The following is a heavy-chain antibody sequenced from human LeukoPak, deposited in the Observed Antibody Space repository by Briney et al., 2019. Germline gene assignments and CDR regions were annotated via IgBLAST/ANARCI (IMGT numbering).Heavy chain of an antibody. D-gene: IGHD3-16*01. Sequence: PGRSLRLSCAASGFTFSSYGMHWVRQAPGKGLEWVSTISGSGGSTYYADSVKGRFTISRDNSKNTLYLQMNSLRAEDTAVYYCAKDLFLGGPPYFDYWGQGTLVTVSS. CDR1: GFTFSSYG. V-gene: IGHV3-23*01. CDR3: AKDLFLGGPPYFDY. J-gene: IGHJ4*02. CDR2: ISGSGGST.